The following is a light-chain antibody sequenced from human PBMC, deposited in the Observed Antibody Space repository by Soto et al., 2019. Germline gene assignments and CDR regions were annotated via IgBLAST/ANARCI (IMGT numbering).Light chain of an antibody. J-gene: IGKJ1*01. V-gene: IGKV1-5*03. CDR1: QNIYTW. CDR3: HQYARYST. CDR2: KAS. Sequence: DYQVTQSPSTLSASVGDRVTITCRASQNIYTWLAWYQQKPGIAPKLLIHKASTLESGVPSRFSGSGFGTDLTLTISGLQPADSATYYCHQYARYSTFGQGTKVDIK.